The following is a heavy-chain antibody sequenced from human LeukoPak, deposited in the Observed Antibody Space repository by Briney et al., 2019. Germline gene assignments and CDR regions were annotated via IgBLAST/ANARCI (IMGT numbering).Heavy chain of an antibody. J-gene: IGHJ3*02. CDR3: AREGDCYPAGCAFDI. V-gene: IGHV1-69*13. CDR2: IIPIFGTA. CDR1: GGTFSSYA. D-gene: IGHD2-21*02. Sequence: SVKVSCKASGGTFSSYAISWVRQAPGQGLEWMGGIIPIFGTANYAQKFQGRVTITADESTSTAYMELSSLRSEDTTVYYCAREGDCYPAGCAFDIWGQGTMVTVSS.